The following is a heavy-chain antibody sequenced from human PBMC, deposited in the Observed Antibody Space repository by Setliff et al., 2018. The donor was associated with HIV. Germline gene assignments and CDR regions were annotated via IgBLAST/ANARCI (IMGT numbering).Heavy chain of an antibody. J-gene: IGHJ6*03. CDR3: ARGLTIFGVATPGIYSFMDV. CDR2: IHYSGSS. Sequence: SVTLSLTCTVSGSSISSHYWSWIRQPPGKGLEWIGYIHYSGSSNYNPSLKSRVSISVDASKKQVSLKRNSVTAADTAVYYRARGLTIFGVATPGIYSFMDVWGKGTTVTVSS. D-gene: IGHD3-3*01. CDR1: GSSISSHY. V-gene: IGHV4-59*11.